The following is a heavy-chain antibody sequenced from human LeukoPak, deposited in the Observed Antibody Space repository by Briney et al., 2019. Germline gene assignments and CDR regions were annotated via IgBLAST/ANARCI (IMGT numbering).Heavy chain of an antibody. D-gene: IGHD3-16*01. CDR1: GYTFTGYY. V-gene: IGHV1-2*02. CDR2: INPNSGGT. J-gene: IGHJ6*02. Sequence: ASVKVSCTASGYTFTGYYMHWLRQAPGQGLEWMGWINPNSGGTNYAQKFQGRVTMTRDTSISTAYMELSRLRSDDTAVYYCARVGGQSYYYGMDVWGQGTTVTVSS. CDR3: ARVGGQSYYYGMDV.